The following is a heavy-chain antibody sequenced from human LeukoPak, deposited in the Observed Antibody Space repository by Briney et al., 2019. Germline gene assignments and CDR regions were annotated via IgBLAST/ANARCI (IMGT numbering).Heavy chain of an antibody. Sequence: PGGSLRLSCAASGFTFSRYAMHWVRQAPGKGLEWVAVISYDGSNEYYADSVKGRFTISRDNSKNTLYLQMNSLRPEDTAVYYCARDGSSGWYWDYYYYGMDVWGQGTTVTVSS. CDR1: GFTFSRYA. CDR3: ARDGSSGWYWDYYYYGMDV. CDR2: ISYDGSNE. J-gene: IGHJ6*02. D-gene: IGHD6-19*01. V-gene: IGHV3-30-3*01.